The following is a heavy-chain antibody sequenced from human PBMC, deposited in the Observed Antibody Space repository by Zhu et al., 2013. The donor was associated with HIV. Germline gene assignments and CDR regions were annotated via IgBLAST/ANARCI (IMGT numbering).Heavy chain of an antibody. CDR1: GYTFTTYD. Sequence: QVLLVQSGAEVKRPGASVMVSCRASGYTFTTYDINWVRQAPGQGLEWMGWINPNSGGTNYAQKFQGRVTMTRDTSISTAYMELSRLRSDDTAVYYCAREPPIAAAGTVADYWGQGTLVTVSS. CDR3: AREPPIAAAGTVADY. D-gene: IGHD6-13*01. CDR2: INPNSGGT. J-gene: IGHJ4*02. V-gene: IGHV1-2*02.